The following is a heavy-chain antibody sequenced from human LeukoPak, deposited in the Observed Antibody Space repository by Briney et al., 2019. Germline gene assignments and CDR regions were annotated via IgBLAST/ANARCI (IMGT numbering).Heavy chain of an antibody. J-gene: IGHJ4*02. CDR1: GFTFSDYY. CDR3: AKCSTMISSKYYFDY. D-gene: IGHD3-22*01. V-gene: IGHV3-11*01. CDR2: ISSSGSTI. Sequence: GGSLRLSCAASGFTFSDYYMSWIRQPPGEGLEWFSYISSSGSTIYYADSVKGRFTISRDNAKNSLYLQMNSLRAEDTAVYYCAKCSTMISSKYYFDYWGQGTLVTVSS.